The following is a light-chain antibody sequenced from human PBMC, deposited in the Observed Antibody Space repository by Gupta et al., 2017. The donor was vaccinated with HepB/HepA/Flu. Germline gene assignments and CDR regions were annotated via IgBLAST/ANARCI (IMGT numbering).Light chain of an antibody. CDR1: SSDIGYYNY. J-gene: IGLJ3*02. V-gene: IGLV2-14*01. CDR3: SSFTSSHTKL. CDR2: DVT. Sequence: QSALTQPASVSGSPGQSITISCLGTSSDIGYYNYVSWYQQLPGKAPKLMIYDVTYRPSGVSNRFSGSKSGNTASLTISGLQAEDEADYYCSSFTSSHTKLFGGGTKVTVL.